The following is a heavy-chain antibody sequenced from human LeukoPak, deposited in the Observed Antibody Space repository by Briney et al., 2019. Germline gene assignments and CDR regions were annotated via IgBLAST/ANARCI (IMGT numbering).Heavy chain of an antibody. CDR3: ASGDGYNYYFDY. CDR2: INPSGGST. J-gene: IGHJ4*02. Sequence: DSVKVSCKASGYTFTSYYMHWVRQAPGQGLEWMGIINPSGGSTSYAQKFQGRVTMTRDTSTSTVYMVLSSLRSEDTAVYYCASGDGYNYYFDYWGQGTLVTVSS. CDR1: GYTFTSYY. V-gene: IGHV1-46*01. D-gene: IGHD5-24*01.